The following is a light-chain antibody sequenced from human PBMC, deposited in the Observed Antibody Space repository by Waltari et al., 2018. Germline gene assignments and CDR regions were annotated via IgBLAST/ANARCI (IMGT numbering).Light chain of an antibody. CDR2: GVN. J-gene: IGLJ2*01. CDR3: QSYDTSLSVV. Sequence: QSVLTQPPSVSGAPGHRVPISCPGIGSTLRAAYATHWYQQLPGKAPRLLIYGVNTRPLGVPDRFFGSQSGTSASLAITGLQAEDEGDYYCQSYDTSLSVVFGGGTKLTVL. V-gene: IGLV1-40*01. CDR1: GSTLRAAYA.